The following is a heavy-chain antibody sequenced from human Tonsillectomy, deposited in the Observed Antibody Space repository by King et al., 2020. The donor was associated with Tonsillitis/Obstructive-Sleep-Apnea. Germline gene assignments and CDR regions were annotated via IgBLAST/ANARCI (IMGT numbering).Heavy chain of an antibody. CDR1: GFTFDDYA. V-gene: IGHV3-9*01. CDR3: AKDQRQVTMVRGVIRNDAFDI. J-gene: IGHJ3*02. CDR2: ISWNSGSI. Sequence: VQLVESGGGLVQPGRSLRLSCAASGFTFDDYAMHWVRQAPGKGLEWVSGISWNSGSIGYADSVKGRFTISRDNAKNSLYLQMNSLRAEDTALYYCAKDQRQVTMVRGVIRNDAFDIWGQGTMVTVSS. D-gene: IGHD3-10*01.